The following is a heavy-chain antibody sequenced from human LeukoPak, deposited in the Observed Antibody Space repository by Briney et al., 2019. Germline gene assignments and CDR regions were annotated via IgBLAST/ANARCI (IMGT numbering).Heavy chain of an antibody. CDR1: GYTFTSYS. CDR2: INPSGGTT. D-gene: IGHD2-21*02. CDR3: ARELISGDWTWDI. V-gene: IGHV1-46*01. Sequence: ASVKVSCKASGYTFTSYSLNWVRQAPGQGREWMGTINPSGGTTNYAQKFQGRISMTRDTSTSTVYMELSSLRSDDTAVYYCARELISGDWTWDIWGQGTMVTVSS. J-gene: IGHJ3*02.